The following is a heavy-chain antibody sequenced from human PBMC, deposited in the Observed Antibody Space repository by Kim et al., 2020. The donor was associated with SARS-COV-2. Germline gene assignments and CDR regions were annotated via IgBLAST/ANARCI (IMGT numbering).Heavy chain of an antibody. CDR3: ARGKRGGRDYSGTYVDY. CDR2: INHSRNT. CDR1: GGSFSGYY. D-gene: IGHD1-26*01. V-gene: IGHV4-34*01. Sequence: SETLSLTCAVYGGSFSGYYWSWIRQPPGKGLEWIGEINHSRNTNYNPSLKSRVTISVDTSKNQFSLKLSSVTAADTALYYCARGKRGGRDYSGTYVDYWGQGTLVTVSS. J-gene: IGHJ4*02.